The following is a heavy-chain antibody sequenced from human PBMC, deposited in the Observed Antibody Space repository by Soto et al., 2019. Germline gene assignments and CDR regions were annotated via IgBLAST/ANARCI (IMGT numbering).Heavy chain of an antibody. V-gene: IGHV1-69*01. CDR2: IIPIFGTA. Sequence: QVQLVQSGAEVKKPGSSVKVSCKASGGTFSSYAISWVRQAPGQGLEWMGGIIPIFGTANYAQKFQGRVTITADESTSTAYMELSSLRSEDTAVYYCARDPGYSYGPGAVGGHGMDVWGQGTTVTVSS. D-gene: IGHD5-18*01. CDR1: GGTFSSYA. CDR3: ARDPGYSYGPGAVGGHGMDV. J-gene: IGHJ6*02.